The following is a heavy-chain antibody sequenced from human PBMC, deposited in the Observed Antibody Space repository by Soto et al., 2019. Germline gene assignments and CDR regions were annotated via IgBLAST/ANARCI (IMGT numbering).Heavy chain of an antibody. CDR3: ASPHMLRGVITFDY. Sequence: PSETLSLTCTVSSGSISSADYYWSWIRQPPGKGLEWIGYIYYTGSTYYNPSLKSRVTISVDTSKNQFSLKLSSVTAADTAVYYCASPHMLRGVITFDYWGQGTLVTVS. J-gene: IGHJ4*02. V-gene: IGHV4-30-4*01. CDR1: SGSISSADYY. D-gene: IGHD3-10*01. CDR2: IYYTGST.